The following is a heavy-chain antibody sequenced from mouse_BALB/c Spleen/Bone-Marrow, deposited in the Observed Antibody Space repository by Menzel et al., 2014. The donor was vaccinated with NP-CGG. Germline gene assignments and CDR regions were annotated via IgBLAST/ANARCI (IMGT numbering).Heavy chain of an antibody. CDR1: GFNIKDTY. V-gene: IGHV14-3*02. D-gene: IGHD2-14*01. J-gene: IGHJ1*01. CDR3: ASYRYAWYFDV. CDR2: IDPANGNT. Sequence: EVKLMESGAELVKPGASVKLSCTASGFNIKDTYMHWVKQRPEQGLEWIGRIDPANGNTKYDPKFQGKATITADTSSTTAYLQLSSLTSEDTAVYYCASYRYAWYFDVWGAGTTVTVSS.